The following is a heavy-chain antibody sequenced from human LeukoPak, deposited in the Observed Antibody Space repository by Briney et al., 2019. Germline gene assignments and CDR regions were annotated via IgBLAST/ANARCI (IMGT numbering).Heavy chain of an antibody. Sequence: SETLSLTCTVSGYSISSGYYWGWIRQPPGKGLEWIGYIYYSGSTNYNPSLKSRVTISVDTSKNQFSLKLSSVTAADTAVYYCATGRYSSGWGDYWGQGTLVTVSS. D-gene: IGHD6-19*01. V-gene: IGHV4-38-2*02. J-gene: IGHJ4*02. CDR1: GYSISSGYY. CDR2: IYYSGST. CDR3: ATGRYSSGWGDY.